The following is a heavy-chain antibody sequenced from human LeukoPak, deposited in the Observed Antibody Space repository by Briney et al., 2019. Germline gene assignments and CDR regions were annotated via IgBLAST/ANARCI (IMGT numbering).Heavy chain of an antibody. CDR2: IRYDGTNT. V-gene: IGHV3-30*02. J-gene: IGHJ4*02. D-gene: IGHD3-3*01. CDR1: GFTFSSYG. CDR3: AKEFTIFGGPGYFDS. Sequence: GGSLRLSCAASGFTFSSYGMHWVRQAPGKGLEWVAFIRYDGTNTYYADSVKGRFTVSRDNSKNTLYLQMNSLRAEDTAVYYCAKEFTIFGGPGYFDSWGQGTLVTASS.